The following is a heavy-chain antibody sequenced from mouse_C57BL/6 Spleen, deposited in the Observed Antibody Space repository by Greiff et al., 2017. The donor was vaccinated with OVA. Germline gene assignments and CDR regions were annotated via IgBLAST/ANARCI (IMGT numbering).Heavy chain of an antibody. CDR2: IDPSDSYT. J-gene: IGHJ2*01. CDR1: GYTFTSYW. Sequence: VQLQQPGAELVMPGASVKLSCKASGYTFTSYWMHWVKQRPGQGLEWIGEIDPSDSYTNYNQKFKGKSTLTVDKSSITAYMQLSSLTSEDSAVYYWARSNDGYYVYFDYWGQGTTLTVSS. CDR3: ARSNDGYYVYFDY. D-gene: IGHD2-3*01. V-gene: IGHV1-69*01.